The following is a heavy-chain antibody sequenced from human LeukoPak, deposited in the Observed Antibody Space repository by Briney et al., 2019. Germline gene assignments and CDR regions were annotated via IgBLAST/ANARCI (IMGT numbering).Heavy chain of an antibody. Sequence: QPSETLSLTCTVSGGSISSYYWSWIRQPPGKGLEWIGYIYYSGSTNYNPSLKSRVTISVDTSKNQFSLKLSSVTAADTAVYYCCGYYDSSGHKIRADPHFDYWGQGTLVTVSS. CDR3: CGYYDSSGHKIRADPHFDY. J-gene: IGHJ4*02. D-gene: IGHD3-22*01. CDR1: GGSISSYY. V-gene: IGHV4-59*08. CDR2: IYYSGST.